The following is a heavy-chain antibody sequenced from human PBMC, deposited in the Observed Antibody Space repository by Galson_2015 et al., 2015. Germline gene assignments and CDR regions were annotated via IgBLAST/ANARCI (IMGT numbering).Heavy chain of an antibody. CDR1: GYSFTSYW. D-gene: IGHD2-21*02. CDR2: IYPGDSDT. V-gene: IGHV5-51*01. Sequence: SGAEVKKAGESLKISCKGSGYSFTSYWIVWVRQMPGKGLEWMGIIYPGDSDTRYSSSFQGQVTISADKSISTAYLRWSSLKASDTAMYYCARRVLVTPYYFGYWGQGTLVTVSS. CDR3: ARRVLVTPYYFGY. J-gene: IGHJ4*02.